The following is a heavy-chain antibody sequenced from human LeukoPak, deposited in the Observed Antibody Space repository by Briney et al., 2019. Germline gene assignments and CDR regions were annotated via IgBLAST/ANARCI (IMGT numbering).Heavy chain of an antibody. V-gene: IGHV1-2*06. CDR2: INPNSGGT. CDR1: GYTFTGYY. CDR3: AREWELDYYYGMDV. Sequence: GASVKVSFKASGYTFTGYYMHWVRQAPGQGLEWMGRINPNSGGTNYAQKFQGRVTMTRDTSISTAYMELSRLRSDDTAVYYCAREWELDYYYGMDVWGQGTTVTVSS. D-gene: IGHD1-26*01. J-gene: IGHJ6*02.